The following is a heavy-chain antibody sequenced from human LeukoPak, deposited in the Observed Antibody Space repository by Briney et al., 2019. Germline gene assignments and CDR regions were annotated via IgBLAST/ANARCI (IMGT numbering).Heavy chain of an antibody. Sequence: ALVKVSCKASGYTLTGYYMHWVRQAPGQGLEWMGWINPNSGGTNYAQKFQGRVTMTRDTSISTAYMELSRLRSDDTAVYYCARAGYLMVRGVIGYWGQGTLVTVSS. D-gene: IGHD3-10*01. CDR1: GYTLTGYY. J-gene: IGHJ4*02. V-gene: IGHV1-2*02. CDR3: ARAGYLMVRGVIGY. CDR2: INPNSGGT.